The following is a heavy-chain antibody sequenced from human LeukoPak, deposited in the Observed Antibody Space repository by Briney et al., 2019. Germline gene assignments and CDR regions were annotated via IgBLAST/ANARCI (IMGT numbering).Heavy chain of an antibody. Sequence: GGPLRLSCAAPGFTFSSYWMSWVRQAPGKGLEWVANIKQDGSEKYYVDSVKGRFTISRDNAKNSLYLQMNSLRAEDTAVYYCARYCSGGSCLRDWGQGTLVTVSS. CDR1: GFTFSSYW. CDR2: IKQDGSEK. D-gene: IGHD2-15*01. J-gene: IGHJ1*01. V-gene: IGHV3-7*01. CDR3: ARYCSGGSCLRD.